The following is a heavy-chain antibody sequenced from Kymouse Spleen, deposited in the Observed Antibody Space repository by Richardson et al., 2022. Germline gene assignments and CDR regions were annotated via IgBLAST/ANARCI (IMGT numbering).Heavy chain of an antibody. Sequence: EVQLVESGGGLVQPGRSLRLSCAASGFTFDDYAMHWVRQAPGKGLEWVSGISWNSGSIGYADSVKGRFTISRDNAKNSLYLQMNSLRAEDTALYYCAKASNWNYAFDIWGQGTMVTVSS. CDR1: GFTFDDYA. D-gene: IGHD1-7*01. J-gene: IGHJ3*02. CDR3: AKASNWNYAFDI. V-gene: IGHV3-9*01. CDR2: ISWNSGSI.